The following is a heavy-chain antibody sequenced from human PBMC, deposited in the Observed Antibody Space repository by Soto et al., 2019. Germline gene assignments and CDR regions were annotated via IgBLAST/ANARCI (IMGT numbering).Heavy chain of an antibody. CDR2: IIPIFGTA. Sequence: QVQLVQSGAEVKKPGSSVKVSCKASGGTFSSYAISWVRQAPGQGLEWMGGIIPIFGTANYAQKFQGRVTITADKTTSTAYMELSSLRSEDTAVYYCAIDRYYYDSSGYFLDYWGQGTLVTVSS. V-gene: IGHV1-69*06. CDR1: GGTFSSYA. CDR3: AIDRYYYDSSGYFLDY. D-gene: IGHD3-22*01. J-gene: IGHJ4*02.